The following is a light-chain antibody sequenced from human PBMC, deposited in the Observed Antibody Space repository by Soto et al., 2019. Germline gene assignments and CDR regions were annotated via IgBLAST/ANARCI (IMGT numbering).Light chain of an antibody. J-gene: IGKJ4*01. Sequence: EIVMTQSPATLSVSPGERATLSCRASQSVSSNLDWYQQKPGQAHRLLIYGASTRATGIPARFSGSGSGTEFTLTISSLQSEDFAVYYCQQYNSWPLLTFGGGTKGEIK. CDR2: GAS. V-gene: IGKV3-15*01. CDR3: QQYNSWPLLT. CDR1: QSVSSN.